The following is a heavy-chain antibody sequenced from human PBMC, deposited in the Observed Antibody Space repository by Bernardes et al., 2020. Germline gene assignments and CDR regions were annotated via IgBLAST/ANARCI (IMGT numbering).Heavy chain of an antibody. Sequence: GGSQRLSCAASGFTFSSYSMNWVRQAPGKGLEWVSSISSSSSYIYYADSVKGRFTISRDNAKNSLYLQMNSLRAEDTAVYYCARDGSGYYFDYAFDIWGQGTMVTVSS. CDR1: GFTFSSYS. V-gene: IGHV3-21*01. CDR3: ARDGSGYYFDYAFDI. D-gene: IGHD3-22*01. CDR2: ISSSSSYI. J-gene: IGHJ3*02.